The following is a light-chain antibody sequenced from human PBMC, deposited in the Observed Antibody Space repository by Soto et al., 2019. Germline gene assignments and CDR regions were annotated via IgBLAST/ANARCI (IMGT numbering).Light chain of an antibody. V-gene: IGLV2-14*01. J-gene: IGLJ1*01. Sequence: QSVLTQPASVSGSLGQSITISCTGASNNIGGYKYVSWYQQHPGKAPKLIIYEVSNRPSGISNRFSGSKSGNTASLTISGLQTDDEADYYCSSYTSSSTYVFGTGTKVTVL. CDR3: SSYTSSSTYV. CDR1: SNNIGGYKY. CDR2: EVS.